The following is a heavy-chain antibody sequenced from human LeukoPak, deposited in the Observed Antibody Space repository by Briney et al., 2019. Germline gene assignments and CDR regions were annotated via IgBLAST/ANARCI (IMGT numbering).Heavy chain of an antibody. CDR3: AKEGSIAAAGIFDY. V-gene: IGHV3-30*18. D-gene: IGHD6-13*01. Sequence: PGRSLRLSCAASGFTFSSYGMHWVRQAPGKGLEWVAVISYDGSNKYYADSVEGRFTISRDNSKNTLYLQMNSLRAEDTAVYYCAKEGSIAAAGIFDYWGQGTLVTVSS. J-gene: IGHJ4*02. CDR2: ISYDGSNK. CDR1: GFTFSSYG.